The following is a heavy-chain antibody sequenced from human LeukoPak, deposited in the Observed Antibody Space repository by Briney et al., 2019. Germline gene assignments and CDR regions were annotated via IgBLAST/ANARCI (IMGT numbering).Heavy chain of an antibody. V-gene: IGHV3-53*01. J-gene: IGHJ5*01. CDR2: IYSNGKE. CDR1: GFSVDSNY. CDR3: ARESPTSGIDS. Sequence: GGSLRLSCLASGFSVDSNYMSWVRQAPGKGLEWVSVIYSNGKEYYAESAKGRFTISRDISKNSLDLQMNRLRGDDTAVYYCARESPTSGIDSWGQGTLVIASS. D-gene: IGHD2-15*01.